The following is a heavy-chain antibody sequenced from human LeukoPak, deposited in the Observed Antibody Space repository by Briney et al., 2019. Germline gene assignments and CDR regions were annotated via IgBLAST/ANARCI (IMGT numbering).Heavy chain of an antibody. CDR1: GGSISSYY. D-gene: IGHD6-13*01. CDR2: IYYSGST. Sequence: SETLSLTCTISGGSISSYYWSWIRQPPGKGLEWIGYIYYSGSTNYNASLKSRVTISADTSKNQFSLKLNSVTAADTAVYYCAREANWGAAAGTGAFDIWGQGTMVTVSS. V-gene: IGHV4-59*01. CDR3: AREANWGAAAGTGAFDI. J-gene: IGHJ3*02.